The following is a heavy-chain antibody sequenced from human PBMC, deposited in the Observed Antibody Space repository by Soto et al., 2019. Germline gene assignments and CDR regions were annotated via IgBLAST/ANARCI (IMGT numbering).Heavy chain of an antibody. J-gene: IGHJ5*02. CDR1: RGSLRTTIYF. D-gene: IGHD2-15*01. V-gene: IGHV4-39*01. CDR2: IFYSGST. Sequence: ETLSLTYTVSRGSLRTTIYFLYWIRHPPGKGLEWIGSIFYSGSTYYNPSLKSRVTISVDTSKNQFSLTLTSVTAADTAVYYCARQCRGVTCHWFVPWGQGTLVTVS. CDR3: ARQCRGVTCHWFVP.